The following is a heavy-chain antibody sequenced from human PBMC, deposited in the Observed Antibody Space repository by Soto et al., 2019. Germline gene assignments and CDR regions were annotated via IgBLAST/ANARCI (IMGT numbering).Heavy chain of an antibody. CDR1: GGSFSSYT. CDR3: ARDHLGVVVPAATLGNWFDP. D-gene: IGHD2-2*01. J-gene: IGHJ5*02. V-gene: IGHV1-69*04. CDR2: IIPILGIA. Sequence: GASVKLSCKACGGSFSSYTISWVRQAPKQGLEWMGRIIPILGIANYAQKFQGRVTITADKSTSTAYMELSSLRSEDTAVYYCARDHLGVVVPAATLGNWFDPWGQGTLVTVSS.